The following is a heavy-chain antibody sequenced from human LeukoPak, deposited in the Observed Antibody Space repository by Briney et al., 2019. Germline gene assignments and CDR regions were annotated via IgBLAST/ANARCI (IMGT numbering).Heavy chain of an antibody. D-gene: IGHD1-1*01. CDR2: IYPGDSDT. V-gene: IGHV5-51*01. J-gene: IGHJ3*02. Sequence: GESLKISCKGSGYSFTSYWIGWVRQMPGKGLEWMGIIYPGDSDTRYSPSFQGQVTISADKSISTAYLQWSSLKASDTAMYYCARGTEFTERGGAFDIWGQGTMVTVSS. CDR3: ARGTEFTERGGAFDI. CDR1: GYSFTSYW.